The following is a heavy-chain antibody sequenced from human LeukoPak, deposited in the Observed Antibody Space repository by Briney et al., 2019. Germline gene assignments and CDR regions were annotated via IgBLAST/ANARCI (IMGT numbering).Heavy chain of an antibody. V-gene: IGHV4-4*07. Sequence: SETLSLTCTVSGGSISSYYWSWIRQPAGKGLEWIGRIYTSGSTNYNPSLKSRVTMSVDTSKNQFSLKLSSVTAADTAVYYCARGAIMIFGVVIKNDAFDIWGQGTMVTVSS. CDR1: GGSISSYY. J-gene: IGHJ3*02. CDR2: IYTSGST. CDR3: ARGAIMIFGVVIKNDAFDI. D-gene: IGHD3-3*01.